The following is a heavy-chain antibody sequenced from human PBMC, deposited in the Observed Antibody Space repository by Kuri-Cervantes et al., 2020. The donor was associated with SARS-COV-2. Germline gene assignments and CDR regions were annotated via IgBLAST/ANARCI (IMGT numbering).Heavy chain of an antibody. CDR1: GFTFSSYS. D-gene: IGHD6-19*01. J-gene: IGHJ4*02. CDR2: ISGSGGST. Sequence: GESLKISCAASGFTFSSYSMSWVRQAPGKGLEWVSAISGSGGSTYYADSVKGRFTISRDNSKNTLYLQMNSLRAEDTAVYFCAKGIAVAGTGKGYDYWGQGTLVTVSS. CDR3: AKGIAVAGTGKGYDY. V-gene: IGHV3-23*01.